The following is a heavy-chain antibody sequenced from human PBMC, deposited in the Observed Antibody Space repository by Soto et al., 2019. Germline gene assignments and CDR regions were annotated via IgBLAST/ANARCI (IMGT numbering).Heavy chain of an antibody. D-gene: IGHD2-15*01. CDR3: AKGGSWNYYSFDY. J-gene: IGHJ4*02. CDR1: GFTFSSFA. Sequence: EVQLLESGGGLVQPGGSLRLSCAASGFTFSSFAMGWVRQAPGKGLEWVSAILNNGGATYYADSVKGRFTISRDNSRNTLYLQMNSLRAGDTAVYYCAKGGSWNYYSFDYWGQGTLVSVSS. V-gene: IGHV3-23*05. CDR2: ILNNGGAT.